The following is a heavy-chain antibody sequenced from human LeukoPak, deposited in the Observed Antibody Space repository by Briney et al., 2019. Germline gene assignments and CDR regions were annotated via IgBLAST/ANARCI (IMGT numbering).Heavy chain of an antibody. J-gene: IGHJ4*02. CDR2: IKSKTDGGTT. Sequence: PGGSLRLSCASSGFIVSSNYMSWVRQARARGLEWVGRIKSKTDGGTTEYAARVKRRFPIRRDDPKHTLSLQLNSLKTEDTVVFYCTTDGSFFSAWYGDYWGQGTPVTVSS. V-gene: IGHV3-15*01. CDR1: GFIVSSNY. CDR3: TTDGSFFSAWYGDY. D-gene: IGHD6-19*01.